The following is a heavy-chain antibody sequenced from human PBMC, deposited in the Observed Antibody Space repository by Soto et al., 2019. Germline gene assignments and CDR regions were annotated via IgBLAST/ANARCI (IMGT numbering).Heavy chain of an antibody. CDR1: GFTFSDYY. Sequence: PGGSLRLYCAASGFTFSDYYMSWIRQAPGKGLEWVSSITSSGSTTYYTDSVKGRFTISRDNAKNSLYLQMNSLRAEDTAVYYCERERYSYGPYYFDYWGQGTLVTVSS. J-gene: IGHJ4*02. V-gene: IGHV3-11*01. CDR2: ITSSGSTT. D-gene: IGHD5-18*01. CDR3: ERERYSYGPYYFDY.